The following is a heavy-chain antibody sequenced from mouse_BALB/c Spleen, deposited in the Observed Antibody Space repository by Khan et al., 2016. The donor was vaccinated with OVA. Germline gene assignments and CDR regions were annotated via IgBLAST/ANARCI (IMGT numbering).Heavy chain of an antibody. J-gene: IGHJ4*01. CDR1: GFSLTSYG. CDR2: IWSAGST. CDR3: ARHDGYAHYYAMDY. Sequence: QVQLKQSGPGLVAPSQSLSITCTISGFSLTSYGVHWVRQPPGKGLEWLVVIWSAGSTTYNSALKSRLSISKDNSKSQVFLKMNSLQTDDTAMYYCARHDGYAHYYAMDYWGQGTSVTVSS. D-gene: IGHD2-3*01. V-gene: IGHV2-6-1*01.